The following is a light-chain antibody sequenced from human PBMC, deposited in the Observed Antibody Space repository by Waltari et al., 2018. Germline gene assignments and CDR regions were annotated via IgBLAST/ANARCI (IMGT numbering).Light chain of an antibody. CDR2: GAS. Sequence: EVVMTQSPPTVSVSPGESVSFSCRASRGIGTSLVWYQQKPGQAPRPLIFGASTRVAGSPPSVSGNGSGTEFTLTITSLQSEDLAVYVCQQYNNWPTWTFGQGTKVEIK. CDR1: RGIGTS. V-gene: IGKV3-15*01. CDR3: QQYNNWPTWT. J-gene: IGKJ1*01.